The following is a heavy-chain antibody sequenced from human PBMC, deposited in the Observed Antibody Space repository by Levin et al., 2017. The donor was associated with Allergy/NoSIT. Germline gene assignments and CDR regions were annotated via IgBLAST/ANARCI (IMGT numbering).Heavy chain of an antibody. V-gene: IGHV3-66*01. CDR3: ARGRPGYYFDY. Sequence: PGGSLRLSCAASGFTVSSNYMSWVRQAPGKGLEWVSVIYTDGSTSYADSVKGRFTVSRDNSKNTLYIQMDSLRADDTAVYYCARGRPGYYFDYWGQGTLVTVSS. CDR1: GFTVSSNY. D-gene: IGHD3-9*01. CDR2: IYTDGST. J-gene: IGHJ4*02.